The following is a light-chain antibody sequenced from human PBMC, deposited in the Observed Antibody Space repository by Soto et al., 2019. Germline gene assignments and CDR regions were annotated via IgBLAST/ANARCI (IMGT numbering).Light chain of an antibody. CDR2: LNNAGSH. CDR1: SGHSTYA. Sequence: QLVLTQSPSASASLGASVKLTCTLSSGHSTYAIAWHQQRPEKGPRYLMKLNNAGSHNKGDGIPDRFSGSSSGAERYLTISSLQSEDEGDYYCQTWGTGIHWVFGGGTKLTVL. V-gene: IGLV4-69*01. CDR3: QTWGTGIHWV. J-gene: IGLJ3*02.